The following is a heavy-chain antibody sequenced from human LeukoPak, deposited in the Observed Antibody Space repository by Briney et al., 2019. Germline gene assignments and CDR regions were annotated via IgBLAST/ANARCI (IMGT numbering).Heavy chain of an antibody. V-gene: IGHV4-59*01. CDR1: GGSISSYY. J-gene: IGHJ6*02. CDR2: VYYSGST. D-gene: IGHD4-11*01. Sequence: SETLSLTCTVSGGSISSYYWSWIRQPPGKGLEWIGYVYYSGSTNYNPSLKSRVTISVDTSKNQFSLRLSSVTAADTAVYYCARDGSNWSNDYYHGVDVWGQGTTVTVSS. CDR3: ARDGSNWSNDYYHGVDV.